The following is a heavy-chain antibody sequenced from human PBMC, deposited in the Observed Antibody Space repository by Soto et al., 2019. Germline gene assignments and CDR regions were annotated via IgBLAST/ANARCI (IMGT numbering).Heavy chain of an antibody. CDR3: ARGGGLNYYYYIDV. Sequence: QVQLVQSGAEVKKPGASVKVSCKASGYTFTGYYMHWMRQAPGQGLEWMGWINPNSGETDYAQNFQGWVTMTRDMSISTADMELSRLKSNDTALYYCARGGGLNYYYYIDVWGNGTTVTGSS. V-gene: IGHV1-2*04. CDR1: GYTFTGYY. CDR2: INPNSGET. J-gene: IGHJ6*03.